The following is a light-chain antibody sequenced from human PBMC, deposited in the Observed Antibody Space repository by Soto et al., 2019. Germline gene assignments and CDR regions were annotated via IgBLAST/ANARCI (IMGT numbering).Light chain of an antibody. CDR2: GAS. V-gene: IGKV3-20*01. CDR1: QSIGNT. Sequence: EIVMKQFPVTLSVSPGERVTLSCRASQSIGNTLAWYQQKPGQAPRLLIYGASSRATGIPDRFSGSGSGTDFTLTISRLEPEDFAVYYCQQYGSSPITFGQGTRLEIK. CDR3: QQYGSSPIT. J-gene: IGKJ5*01.